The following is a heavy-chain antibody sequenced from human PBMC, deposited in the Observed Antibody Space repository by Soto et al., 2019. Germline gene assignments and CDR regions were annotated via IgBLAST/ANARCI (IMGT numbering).Heavy chain of an antibody. CDR1: GFTFSSYW. CDR2: IKQDGSEK. D-gene: IGHD3-3*01. CDR3: ARDFLRRFLEWFRSPDAFDI. V-gene: IGHV3-7*01. Sequence: PGGSLRLSCAASGFTFSSYWMSWVRQAPGKGQEYVANIKQDGSEKYYVDSVKGRFTISRDNAKNSLYLQMNSLRAEDTAVYYCARDFLRRFLEWFRSPDAFDIRGQGTMVTVSS. J-gene: IGHJ3*02.